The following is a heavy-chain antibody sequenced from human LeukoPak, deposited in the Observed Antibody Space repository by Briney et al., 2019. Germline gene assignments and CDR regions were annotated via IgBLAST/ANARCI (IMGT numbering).Heavy chain of an antibody. CDR1: GFTFDDYT. D-gene: IGHD3-22*01. J-gene: IGHJ4*02. CDR3: AKDTRDTYYYDSSGSFDY. Sequence: GGSLRLSCAASGFTFDDYTMHWVRQAPGKGLEWVSLISWDGGSTYYADSVKGRFTISRDNSKNSLYLQMNSLRTEDTALYYCAKDTRDTYYYDSSGSFDYWGQGTLVTVPS. CDR2: ISWDGGST. V-gene: IGHV3-43*01.